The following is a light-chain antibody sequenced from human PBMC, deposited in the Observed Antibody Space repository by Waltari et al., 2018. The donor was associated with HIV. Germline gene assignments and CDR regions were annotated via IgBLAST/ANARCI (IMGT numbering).Light chain of an antibody. J-gene: IGLJ3*02. CDR2: DAN. V-gene: IGLV2-14*01. CDR1: SSDIATY. CDR3: ASYTRTSTVV. Sequence: QSALTQPASVSGSLGQSITISCIGTSSDIATYVSWYQHHPDNAPRLVIYDANTRPSGMPLRFSGSKSGNMASLTISGLQAEDEADYYCASYTRTSTVVFGGGTKVTVL.